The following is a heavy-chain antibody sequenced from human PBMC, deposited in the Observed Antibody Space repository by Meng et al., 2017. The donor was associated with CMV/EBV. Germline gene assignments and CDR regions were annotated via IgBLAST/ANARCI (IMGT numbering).Heavy chain of an antibody. D-gene: IGHD2-15*01. V-gene: IGHV3-11*01. CDR1: GFTFSDYY. CDR2: ISSSGSTI. Sequence: GESLKISCAASGFTFSDYYMSWIRQAPGKGLEWVSYISSSGSTIYYADSVKGRFTISRDNAKNSLYLQMNSLRAEDTAAYYCARGGVVGAFDIWGQGTMVTVSS. J-gene: IGHJ3*02. CDR3: ARGGVVGAFDI.